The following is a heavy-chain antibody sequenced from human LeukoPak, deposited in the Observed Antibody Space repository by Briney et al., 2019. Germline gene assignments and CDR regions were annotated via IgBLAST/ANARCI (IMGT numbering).Heavy chain of an antibody. CDR3: ARETPDAFDI. V-gene: IGHV3-7*01. CDR2: IRQDGSEK. J-gene: IGHJ3*02. Sequence: GGSLRLSCAASGFTFSRHWMTRVRQAPGKGLEWVANIRQDGSEKFYVDSVKGRFTISRDSAKNSLYLQMNSLRAEDTAVYYCARETPDAFDIWGQGTMVTVSS. CDR1: GFTFSRHW.